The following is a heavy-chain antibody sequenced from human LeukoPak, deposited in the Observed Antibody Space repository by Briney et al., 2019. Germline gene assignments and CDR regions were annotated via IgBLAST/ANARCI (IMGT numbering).Heavy chain of an antibody. CDR2: ISPGGGTT. J-gene: IGHJ4*02. V-gene: IGHV3-23*01. D-gene: IGHD4-11*01. CDR3: AKVRSGSSNWALRIFDN. Sequence: GGSLRLSCAASGFPFGNEAMSWVRQSLERGLEWVSSISPGGGTTYYADSVKGRFTISRDNSKNTLYVQMNSLRAEDTAVYYCAKVRSGSSNWALRIFDNWGQGTLVSDSS. CDR1: GFPFGNEA.